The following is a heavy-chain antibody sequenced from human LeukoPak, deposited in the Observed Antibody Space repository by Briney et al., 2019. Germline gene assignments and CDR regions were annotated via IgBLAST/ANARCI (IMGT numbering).Heavy chain of an antibody. V-gene: IGHV3-66*01. CDR1: GFTVSSNY. D-gene: IGHD3-22*01. J-gene: IGHJ6*02. Sequence: GGSLRLSCAASGFTVSSNYMSWVRQAPGKGLEWVSVIYSGGSTYYADSVKGRFTISRDNSKNTLYLQMNSLRAEDTAVYYCARDIFRSSGYRRPNYYYGMDVWGQGTTVTVSS. CDR3: ARDIFRSSGYRRPNYYYGMDV. CDR2: IYSGGST.